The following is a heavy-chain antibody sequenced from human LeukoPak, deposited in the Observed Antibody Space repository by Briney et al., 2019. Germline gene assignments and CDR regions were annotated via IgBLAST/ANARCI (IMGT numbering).Heavy chain of an antibody. CDR1: GFTFSSYG. D-gene: IGHD3-16*02. CDR2: IRYDGSNK. Sequence: GGSLRLSCAASGFTFSSYGMHWVRQAPGKGLEWVAFIRYDGSNKYYADSVKGRFTISRDNAKNSLYLQMNSLRAEDTAVYYCARDSLLGRSWFDPWGQGTLVTVSS. V-gene: IGHV3-30*02. CDR3: ARDSLLGRSWFDP. J-gene: IGHJ5*02.